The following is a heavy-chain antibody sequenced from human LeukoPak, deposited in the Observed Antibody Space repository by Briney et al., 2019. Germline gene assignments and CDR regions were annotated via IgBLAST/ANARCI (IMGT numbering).Heavy chain of an antibody. J-gene: IGHJ4*02. Sequence: ASVKVSCKASGYTFTSYYIHWVRQAPGQGLEWMGIINPSGGSTSYAQKFQDRVTMTRDTSTSTVYTELSSLRSEDTAVYYCARGYSSSGDYDYWGQGTLVTGSS. CDR1: GYTFTSYY. D-gene: IGHD3-22*01. CDR2: INPSGGST. CDR3: ARGYSSSGDYDY. V-gene: IGHV1-46*01.